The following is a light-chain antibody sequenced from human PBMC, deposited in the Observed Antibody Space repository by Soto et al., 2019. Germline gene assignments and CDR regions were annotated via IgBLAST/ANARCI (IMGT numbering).Light chain of an antibody. CDR2: AAS. Sequence: DIQLTQSPSFLSASVGDRVTITCRASQGISSYLAWYQQKPGKAPNLLIYAASTLQSGVPSRFSGSESGTEFTLTISSLQPEDFATYYCQQLNSYPITFGQGTRLEIK. V-gene: IGKV1-9*01. J-gene: IGKJ5*01. CDR1: QGISSY. CDR3: QQLNSYPIT.